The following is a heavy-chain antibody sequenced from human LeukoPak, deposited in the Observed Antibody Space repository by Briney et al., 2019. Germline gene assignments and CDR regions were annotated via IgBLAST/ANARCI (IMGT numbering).Heavy chain of an antibody. CDR3: ARAFTVTTNWFDP. CDR1: GFTFSSYS. CDR2: ISSSSSTI. Sequence: GGSLRLSRAASGFTFSSYSMNWVRQAPGKGLEWVSYISSSSSTIYYADSVKGRFTISRDNAKNSLYLQMNSLRAEDTAVYYCARAFTVTTNWFDPWGQGTLVTVSS. D-gene: IGHD4-17*01. V-gene: IGHV3-48*01. J-gene: IGHJ5*02.